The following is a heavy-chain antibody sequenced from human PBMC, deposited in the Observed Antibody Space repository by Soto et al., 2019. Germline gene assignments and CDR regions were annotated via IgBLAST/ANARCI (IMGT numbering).Heavy chain of an antibody. Sequence: QVQLVESGGGVVQPGRSLRLSCAASGFPFTTYGMHWVREGPGKGLEWVAVISYDGSNRYYADSVKGRFTISRDNSKNTLYLQMSDLIPEDTALYYCVGGQYYFDYRGQGTLVTVSS. CDR3: VGGQYYFDY. V-gene: IGHV3-30*03. CDR2: ISYDGSNR. J-gene: IGHJ4*02. D-gene: IGHD2-15*01. CDR1: GFPFTTYG.